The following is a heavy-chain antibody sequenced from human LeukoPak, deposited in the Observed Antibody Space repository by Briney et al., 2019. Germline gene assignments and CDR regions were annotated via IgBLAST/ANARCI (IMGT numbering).Heavy chain of an antibody. CDR2: ISAYNGNT. CDR1: GYTFTSYG. D-gene: IGHD3-9*01. Sequence: GASVKVSCKASGYTFTSYGISWVRQAPGQGLEWMGWISAYNGNTNYAQKLQGRVTMTTDTSTSTAYMELRSLRSDDTAVYYCVHYDILTGDDYWGQGTLVTVSS. V-gene: IGHV1-18*01. J-gene: IGHJ4*02. CDR3: VHYDILTGDDY.